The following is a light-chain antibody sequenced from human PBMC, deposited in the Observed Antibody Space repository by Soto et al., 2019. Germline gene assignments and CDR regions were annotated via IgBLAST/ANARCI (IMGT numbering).Light chain of an antibody. CDR2: KAS. J-gene: IGKJ1*01. V-gene: IGKV1-5*03. Sequence: DIHLIQSPSTLSASVGDRVTITCRANQTISRWLAWHQQKPGRAPKLLISKASTLESGVPSRFSGSGSGTDFTLTISGLQPDDFAIYYCQQYNSYRAFGQGTKVDIK. CDR1: QTISRW. CDR3: QQYNSYRA.